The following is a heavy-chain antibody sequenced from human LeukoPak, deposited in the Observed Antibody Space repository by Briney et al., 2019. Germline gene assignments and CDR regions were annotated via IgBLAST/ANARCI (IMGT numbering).Heavy chain of an antibody. J-gene: IGHJ4*02. CDR2: IYYSGST. Sequence: PSETLSLTCTVSGGSISSSSYYWGWIRQPPGKGLEWIGSIYYSGSTYYNPSLKSRVTISVDTSKNQFSLKLSSVTAADTAVYYCARLTSYYDSSGYSPYYFDYWGQGTLVTVSS. V-gene: IGHV4-39*07. D-gene: IGHD3-22*01. CDR1: GGSISSSSYY. CDR3: ARLTSYYDSSGYSPYYFDY.